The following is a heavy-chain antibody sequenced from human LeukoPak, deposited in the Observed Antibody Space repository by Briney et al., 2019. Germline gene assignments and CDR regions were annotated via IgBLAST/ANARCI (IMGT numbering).Heavy chain of an antibody. V-gene: IGHV3-30*18. CDR1: GFTFSSYG. CDR3: AKEDYADAFDI. CDR2: ISYDGSNK. J-gene: IGHJ3*02. Sequence: GRSLRLSCAASGFTFSSYGMHWVRQAPGKGLEWVAVISYDGSNKYYADSVKDRFTISRDNSKNTLYLQMNSLRAEDTAVYYCAKEDYADAFDIWGQGTMVTVSS. D-gene: IGHD4/OR15-4a*01.